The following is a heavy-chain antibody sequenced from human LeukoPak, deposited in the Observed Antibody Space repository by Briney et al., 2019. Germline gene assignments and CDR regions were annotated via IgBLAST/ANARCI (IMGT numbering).Heavy chain of an antibody. V-gene: IGHV4-61*08. Sequence: PSETLSLTCTVSGTSISASGSYWSWIRQHPGKGLEWIGYIYYSGSTNYSPSLKSRVTISVDTSNNQFSLKLSSVTAADTAVYYCVRLVTSRRYFDLWGRGTLVTVSS. J-gene: IGHJ2*01. D-gene: IGHD2-2*01. CDR1: GTSISASGSY. CDR2: IYYSGST. CDR3: VRLVTSRRYFDL.